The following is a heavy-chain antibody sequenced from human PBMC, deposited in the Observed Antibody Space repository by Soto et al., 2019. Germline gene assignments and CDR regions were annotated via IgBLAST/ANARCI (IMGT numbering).Heavy chain of an antibody. CDR1: GFTFRRYW. J-gene: IGHJ4*02. CDR3: AGVGDSGYYLGPFDY. Sequence: GGSLRLSCVASGFTFRRYWMHWVRQAPGKGLVWVSRIDSDGTTTQYEDSVRGRFTISRDNAKNTLFLQMDSLRAEDTAVYYCAGVGDSGYYLGPFDYWGQGTLVTVSS. CDR2: IDSDGTTT. D-gene: IGHD3-22*01. V-gene: IGHV3-74*03.